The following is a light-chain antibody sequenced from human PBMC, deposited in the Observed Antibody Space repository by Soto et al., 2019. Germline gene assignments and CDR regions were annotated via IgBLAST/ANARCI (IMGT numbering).Light chain of an antibody. Sequence: EIVLTQSPGTLSLSPGERPTLSCRASQSVRSNYLAWSQQKPGQAPRLLIYNSSTRATGIPDRFSGSGSGTDFTLTISRLEPEDFALYYCQQYRDLPQTFGQGTQVEIK. CDR3: QQYRDLPQT. V-gene: IGKV3-20*01. CDR2: NSS. J-gene: IGKJ1*01. CDR1: QSVRSNY.